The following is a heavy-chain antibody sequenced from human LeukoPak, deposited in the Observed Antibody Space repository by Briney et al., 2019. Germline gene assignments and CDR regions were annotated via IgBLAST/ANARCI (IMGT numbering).Heavy chain of an antibody. CDR1: GYTFTSYG. Sequence: GASVKVSCKASGYTFTSYGISWVRQAPGQGLEWMGGIIPIFGTANYAQKFQGRVTITADESTSTACMELSSLRSEDTAVYYCAREREVVPAAIDHRGWSRVDKSTYNWFDPWGQGTLVTVSS. J-gene: IGHJ5*02. D-gene: IGHD2-2*01. CDR2: IIPIFGTA. V-gene: IGHV1-69*13. CDR3: AREREVVPAAIDHRGWSRVDKSTYNWFDP.